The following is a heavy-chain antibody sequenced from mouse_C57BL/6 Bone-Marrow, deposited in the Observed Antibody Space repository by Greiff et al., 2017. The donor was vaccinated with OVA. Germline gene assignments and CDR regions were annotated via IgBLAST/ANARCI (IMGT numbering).Heavy chain of an antibody. Sequence: QVQLQQSGAELVKPGASVKLSCKASGYTFTEYTIHWVKQRSGQGLEWIGWFYPGSGSIKYNEKFKDKATLTVDKSSSTAYMQLSSLTSEDSAVYYCARKEGTGTGFAYWGQGTLVTVSA. CDR2: FYPGSGSI. V-gene: IGHV1-62-2*01. D-gene: IGHD4-1*01. J-gene: IGHJ3*01. CDR1: GYTFTEYT. CDR3: ARKEGTGTGFAY.